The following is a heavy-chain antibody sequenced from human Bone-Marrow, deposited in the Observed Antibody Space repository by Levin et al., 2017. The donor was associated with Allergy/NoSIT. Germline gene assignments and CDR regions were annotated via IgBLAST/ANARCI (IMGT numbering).Heavy chain of an antibody. CDR3: ATSIAVAGPVDYFDY. CDR2: IYYSGST. J-gene: IGHJ4*02. V-gene: IGHV4-39*01. Sequence: PGGSLRLSCTVSGGSISSSSYYWGWIRQPPGKGLEWIGSIYYSGSTYYNPSLKSRVTISVDTSKNQFSLKLSSVTAADTAVYYCATSIAVAGPVDYFDYWGQGTLVTVSS. D-gene: IGHD6-19*01. CDR1: GGSISSSSYY.